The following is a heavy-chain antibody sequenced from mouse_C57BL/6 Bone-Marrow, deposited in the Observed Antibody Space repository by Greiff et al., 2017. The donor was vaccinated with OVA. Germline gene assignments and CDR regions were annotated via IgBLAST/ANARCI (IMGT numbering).Heavy chain of an antibody. CDR1: GFNIKDDY. D-gene: IGHD1-1*01. Sequence: EVQLQQSGAELVRPGASVKLSCTASGFNIKDDYMHWVKQRPEQGLEWIGWIDPENGDTEYASKFQGKATITADTSSNTAYLQLSSLISEDTAVYYCTFITTVVDYWGQGTTLTVSS. V-gene: IGHV14-4*01. CDR3: TFITTVVDY. J-gene: IGHJ2*01. CDR2: IDPENGDT.